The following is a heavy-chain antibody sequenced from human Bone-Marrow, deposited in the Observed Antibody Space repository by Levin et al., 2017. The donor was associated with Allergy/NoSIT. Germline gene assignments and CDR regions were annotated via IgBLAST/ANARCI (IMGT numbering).Heavy chain of an antibody. D-gene: IGHD6-19*01. CDR3: ARISSAAFDI. CDR1: GYTFTDYF. CDR2: INPNSGDT. Sequence: ASVKVSCKASGYTFTDYFIHWVRLTPGQGLEWMGWINPNSGDTDSAQNFQDRVTMTRDTSISTAYMELSSLTSNDTALYYCARISSAAFDIWGQGTVVTVSS. J-gene: IGHJ3*02. V-gene: IGHV1-2*02.